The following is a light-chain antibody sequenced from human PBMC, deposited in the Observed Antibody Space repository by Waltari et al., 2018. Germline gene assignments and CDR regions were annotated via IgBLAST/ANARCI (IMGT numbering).Light chain of an antibody. CDR2: DVN. CDR1: SSDVGGYNY. V-gene: IGLV2-14*03. Sequence: QSALTQPASVSGSPGQSITLSCPGTSSDVGGYNYVSWYQQHPGKAPNLMIYDVNKRPSGVSNRFSGSKSGNTASLTISGLQAEDEADYYCSSYTTSTTVVFGGGTKLTVL. CDR3: SSYTTSTTVV. J-gene: IGLJ2*01.